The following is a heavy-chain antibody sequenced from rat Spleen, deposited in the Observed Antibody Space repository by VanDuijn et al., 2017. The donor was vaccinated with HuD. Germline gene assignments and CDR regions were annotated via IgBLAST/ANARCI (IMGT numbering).Heavy chain of an antibody. V-gene: IGHV5-7*01. CDR3: AVSGYGF. CDR1: GFTFSDYN. Sequence: EVQLVESGGGLVQPGRSLKLSCAASGFTFSDYNMAWVRQAPKKGLEWVATISYDGSSTYYSDSVKGRFTISRDNEENTVYLQVNSLRSEDTATYYCAVSGYGFWGQGVMVTVSS. J-gene: IGHJ2*01. CDR2: ISYDGSST. D-gene: IGHD4-3*01.